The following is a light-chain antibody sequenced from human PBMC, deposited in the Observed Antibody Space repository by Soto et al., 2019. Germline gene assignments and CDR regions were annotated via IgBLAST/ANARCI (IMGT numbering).Light chain of an antibody. CDR3: QSYDSSLSGVV. Sequence: QSVLTQSPSVSGAPGQRVTISCTGSRSNIGAGYDVHWYQQLPGTAPKLLIYGNSNRPSGVPDRFSGSKSGTSASLAITGLQAEDEADYYCQSYDSSLSGVVFGGGTKLTVL. CDR1: RSNIGAGYD. CDR2: GNS. V-gene: IGLV1-40*01. J-gene: IGLJ2*01.